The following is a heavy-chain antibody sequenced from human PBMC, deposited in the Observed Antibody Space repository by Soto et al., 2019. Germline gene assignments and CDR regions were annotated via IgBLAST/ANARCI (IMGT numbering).Heavy chain of an antibody. CDR3: ALSRETYHDFWSGYQNYFDY. J-gene: IGHJ4*02. CDR1: GGTFSSYA. CDR2: IIPIFGTA. Sequence: QVQLVQSGAEVKKPGSSVKVSCKASGGTFSSYAISWVRQAPGQGLEWMGGIIPIFGTANYAQKFQGRVTITADESTSTAYMELSSLRSEDTAVYYCALSRETYHDFWSGYQNYFDYWGQGTLVTVSS. D-gene: IGHD3-3*01. V-gene: IGHV1-69*01.